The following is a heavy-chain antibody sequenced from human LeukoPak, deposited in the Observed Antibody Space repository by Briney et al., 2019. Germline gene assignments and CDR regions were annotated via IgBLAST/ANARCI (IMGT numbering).Heavy chain of an antibody. CDR2: ISGSGGST. CDR3: AKPLTYYYDSSGYYNDAFDI. V-gene: IGHV3-23*01. Sequence: GGSLRLSCAASGFTFNKYGMNWVRQAPGKGLEWVSFISGSGGSTYYAGSVKGRFTISRDNSKNTLYLQMNSLRAEDTAVYYCAKPLTYYYDSSGYYNDAFDIWGQGTMVTVSS. CDR1: GFTFNKYG. D-gene: IGHD3-22*01. J-gene: IGHJ3*02.